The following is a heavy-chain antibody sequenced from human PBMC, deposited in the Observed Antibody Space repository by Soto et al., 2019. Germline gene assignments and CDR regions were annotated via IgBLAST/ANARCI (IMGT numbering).Heavy chain of an antibody. CDR2: INLSGST. Sequence: QVQLQQWGAGLLKPSETLSLTCAVYGGSFSGYYWSWIRQPPGKGLEWIGEINLSGSTNYNPSLKSRVTISVDTSKNQFSLKLSSVTAADTAVYYCARASSPDIVVVVAATYFDYWGQGTLVTVSS. CDR1: GGSFSGYY. D-gene: IGHD2-15*01. CDR3: ARASSPDIVVVVAATYFDY. V-gene: IGHV4-34*01. J-gene: IGHJ4*02.